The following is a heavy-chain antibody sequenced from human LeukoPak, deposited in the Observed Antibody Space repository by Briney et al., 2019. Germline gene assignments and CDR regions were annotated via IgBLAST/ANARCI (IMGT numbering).Heavy chain of an antibody. D-gene: IGHD1-14*01. CDR3: ARGVEPLAANTLAY. V-gene: IGHV3-23*01. CDR1: GFTFNIYA. J-gene: IGHJ4*02. Sequence: GGSLRLSCAASGFTFNIYAMSWVRQAPGKGLEWVAGISGSGGSTGYADSVKGRFTISRDNSKNTLYLHMNSLRAEDTAVYYCARGVEPLAANTLAYWGQGTLVTVSS. CDR2: ISGSGGST.